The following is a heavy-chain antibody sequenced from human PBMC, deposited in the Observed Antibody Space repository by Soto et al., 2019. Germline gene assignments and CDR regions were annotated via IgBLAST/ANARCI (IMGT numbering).Heavy chain of an antibody. CDR3: ARQSPPLRFLEWLMSLDGMEV. CDR2: IYYSGST. V-gene: IGHV4-39*01. D-gene: IGHD3-3*01. Sequence: SATLRLTCTFSGGSLASNSYYLAWLRLPPGKGLEWIGSIYYSGSTYSNPHLKIRVSIHVDTSKNQSSLKLSSVTAADTAVYYCARQSPPLRFLEWLMSLDGMEVCVQGT. CDR1: GGSLASNSYY. J-gene: IGHJ6*02.